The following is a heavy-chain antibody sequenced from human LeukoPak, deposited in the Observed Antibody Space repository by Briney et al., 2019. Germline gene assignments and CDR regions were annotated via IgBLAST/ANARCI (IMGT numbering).Heavy chain of an antibody. CDR2: ISSGSSYI. CDR1: GFTFSSYG. J-gene: IGHJ4*02. CDR3: AKDTDDYGGNGADY. V-gene: IGHV3-21*04. D-gene: IGHD4-23*01. Sequence: GGSLSLSCAVSGFTFSSYGMNWVRQAPGRGLEWVSSISSGSSYIYYADSVKGRFTISRDNAKNSLNLQMNSLRAEDTAVYYCAKDTDDYGGNGADYWGQGTLVTVSS.